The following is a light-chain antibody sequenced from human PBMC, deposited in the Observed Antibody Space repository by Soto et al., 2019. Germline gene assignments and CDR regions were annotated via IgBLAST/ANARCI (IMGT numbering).Light chain of an antibody. J-gene: IGKJ3*01. Sequence: GERVTITCQASQDIGNYLNWYQQKPGKAPKLLISDASNLEVGVPLRFSGSGSGTHFTVTINSLQTEDIATYYCQQYDVLPLSFGPGTKVDIK. CDR1: QDIGNY. CDR2: DAS. V-gene: IGKV1-33*01. CDR3: QQYDVLPLS.